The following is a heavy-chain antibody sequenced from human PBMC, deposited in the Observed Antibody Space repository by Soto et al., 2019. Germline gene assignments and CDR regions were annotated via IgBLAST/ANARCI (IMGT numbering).Heavy chain of an antibody. Sequence: QVQLQQSGPGLVKPSQTLSLTCAITGDNVFRNGVAWNWVRQPPSRGLEWLGRTYYRSNWDNYYDVSVKGRSTINLDTSKDQLSRQWYSVAPEDSAVYYWARGKNAAFHIWGQGTLVIVSS. CDR1: GDNVFRNGVA. D-gene: IGHD1-1*01. V-gene: IGHV6-1*01. CDR2: TYYRSNWDN. CDR3: ARGKNAAFHI. J-gene: IGHJ3*02.